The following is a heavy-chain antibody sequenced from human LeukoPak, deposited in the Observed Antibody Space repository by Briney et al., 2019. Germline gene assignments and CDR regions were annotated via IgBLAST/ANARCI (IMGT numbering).Heavy chain of an antibody. J-gene: IGHJ6*02. V-gene: IGHV1-46*01. CDR1: GYTFTSYY. D-gene: IGHD2-2*01. Sequence: ASVTVSCTASGYTFTSYYMHWVRQAPGQGLEWMGIINPSGGSTSYAQKFQGRVTMTEDTSTDTAYMELSSLRSEDTAVYYCATEGVVVPAAMKTGYYYYGMDVWGQGTTVTVSS. CDR2: INPSGGST. CDR3: ATEGVVVPAAMKTGYYYYGMDV.